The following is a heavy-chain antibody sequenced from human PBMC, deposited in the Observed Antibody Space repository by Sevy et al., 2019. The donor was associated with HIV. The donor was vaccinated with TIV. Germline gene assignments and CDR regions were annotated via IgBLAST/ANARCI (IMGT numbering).Heavy chain of an antibody. Sequence: GESLKISCAASGFTFSNYNMTWVRQAPGKGQEWVSFISSSSGSIYYADSLKGRFTISRDNAKNSLYLQMNSLRAEDTAVYYCARDRDTIVKNKYYYYGMDVWGQGTTVTVSS. V-gene: IGHV3-21*01. J-gene: IGHJ6*02. CDR1: GFTFSNYN. CDR3: ARDRDTIVKNKYYYYGMDV. D-gene: IGHD3-22*01. CDR2: ISSSSGSI.